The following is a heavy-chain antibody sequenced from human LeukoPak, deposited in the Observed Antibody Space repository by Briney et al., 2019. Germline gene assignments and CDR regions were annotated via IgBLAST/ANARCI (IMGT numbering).Heavy chain of an antibody. CDR3: ARDRRDRGAYYFDY. D-gene: IGHD5-24*01. J-gene: IGHJ4*02. CDR1: GFTFSSYS. V-gene: IGHV3-21*01. CDR2: ISSSSSYT. Sequence: PGGSLRLSCAASGFTFSSYSMNWVRQAPGKGLEWVSSISSSSSYTYYADSVKGRFTISRDNAKNSLYLQMNSLRAEDTAVYYCARDRRDRGAYYFDYWGQGTLVTVSS.